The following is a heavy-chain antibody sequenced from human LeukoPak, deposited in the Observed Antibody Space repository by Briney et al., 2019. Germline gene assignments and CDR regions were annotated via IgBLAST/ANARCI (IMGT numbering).Heavy chain of an antibody. CDR2: IFPGDSDA. CDR1: GYSFTNHW. Sequence: GESLKISCKVSGYSFTNHWLVWVRQTPEKGLELMGIIFPGDSDARYSPSFRGQVTISADKSISTAYLQWSSLKASDTAMYYCAGLPMYSGSSMWFDPWGQGTLVTVSS. D-gene: IGHD1-26*01. CDR3: AGLPMYSGSSMWFDP. J-gene: IGHJ5*02. V-gene: IGHV5-51*01.